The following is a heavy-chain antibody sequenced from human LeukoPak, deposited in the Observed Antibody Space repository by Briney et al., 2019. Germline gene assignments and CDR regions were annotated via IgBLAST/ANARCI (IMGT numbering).Heavy chain of an antibody. CDR2: INSDGSST. CDR3: AGSGSGSYYSPWYFDL. J-gene: IGHJ2*01. V-gene: IGHV3-74*01. CDR1: GFTFSSYW. Sequence: GGSLRLSCAASGFTFSSYWMHWVRQAPGKGLVWVSRINSDGSSTSYADSVKGRFTISRDNAKNTLYLQMNSLRAEDTAVYFCAGSGSGSYYSPWYFDLWGRGTLVTVSS. D-gene: IGHD3-10*01.